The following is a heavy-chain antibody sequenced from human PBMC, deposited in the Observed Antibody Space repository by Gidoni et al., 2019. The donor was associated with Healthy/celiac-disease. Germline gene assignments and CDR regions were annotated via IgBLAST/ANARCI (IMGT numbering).Heavy chain of an antibody. CDR2: ISSSSSYI. V-gene: IGHV3-21*01. J-gene: IGHJ3*02. CDR1: GFTFSSYS. Sequence: EVQLVESGGGLVKPGGSLRLSCAASGFTFSSYSMNWVRQAPGKGLEWVSSISSSSSYIYYADSVKGRFTISRDNAKNSLYLQMNSLRAEDTAVHYCARVGGSYSGDAFDIWGQGTMVTVSS. D-gene: IGHD1-26*01. CDR3: ARVGGSYSGDAFDI.